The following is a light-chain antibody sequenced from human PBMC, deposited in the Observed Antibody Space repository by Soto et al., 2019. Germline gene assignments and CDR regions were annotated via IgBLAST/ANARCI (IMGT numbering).Light chain of an antibody. Sequence: MGLSESPDTLSLSRGERSTLSCRASQTFMNLLTCYQQTPGQAPRLLITDASNRATGIPARLSGSGSGPDFTLTISRLEPADFPVYYCQHRSERPVRFGQGTRLEIK. CDR3: QHRSERPVR. CDR1: QTFMNL. V-gene: IGKV3-11*01. CDR2: DAS. J-gene: IGKJ5*01.